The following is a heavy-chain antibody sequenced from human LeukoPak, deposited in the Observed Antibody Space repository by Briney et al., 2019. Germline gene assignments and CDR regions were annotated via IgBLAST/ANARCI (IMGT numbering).Heavy chain of an antibody. Sequence: GGSLRLSCAASGFTVSSNYMSWVRQAPGKGLEWVSVIYSGGSTYYADSVKGRSTISRDNSKNTLYLQMNSLRAEDTAVYYCARENYGDYSTRWFDPWGQGTLVTVSS. CDR2: IYSGGST. D-gene: IGHD4-17*01. J-gene: IGHJ5*02. CDR1: GFTVSSNY. V-gene: IGHV3-66*01. CDR3: ARENYGDYSTRWFDP.